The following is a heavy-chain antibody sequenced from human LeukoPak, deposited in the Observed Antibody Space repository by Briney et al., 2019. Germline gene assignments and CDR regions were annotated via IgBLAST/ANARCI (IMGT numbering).Heavy chain of an antibody. Sequence: GGSLRLSCAASGFTFSTYWMNWVRQAPGKGLEWVAYIREDGSHENYVDSVKGRFTISRDNAKNSLSLQLNSLRAEDTAVYFCAGGGTWGSFDYWGQGTLVTVSS. D-gene: IGHD3-16*01. CDR1: GFTFSTYW. V-gene: IGHV3-7*01. J-gene: IGHJ4*02. CDR2: IREDGSHE. CDR3: AGGGTWGSFDY.